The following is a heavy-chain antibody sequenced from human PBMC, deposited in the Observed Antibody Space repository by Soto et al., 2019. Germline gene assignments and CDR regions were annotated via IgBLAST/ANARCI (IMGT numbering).Heavy chain of an antibody. CDR2: IDWDDDK. D-gene: IGHD3-22*01. CDR1: GFSLSTSGMR. Sequence: SGPTLVNPTQTLTLTCTFSGFSLSTSGMRVSWIRQPPGKALEWLARIDWDDDKFYSTSLKTRLTISKDTSKNQVVLTMTNMDPVDTATYYCARMGMGSGYSRIVYGMDVWGQGTTVTVSS. J-gene: IGHJ6*02. CDR3: ARMGMGSGYSRIVYGMDV. V-gene: IGHV2-70*04.